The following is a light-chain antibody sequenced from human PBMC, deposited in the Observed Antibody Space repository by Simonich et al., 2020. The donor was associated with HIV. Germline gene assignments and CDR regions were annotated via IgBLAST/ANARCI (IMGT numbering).Light chain of an antibody. CDR1: QSVSSSY. CDR3: QQRKNWPPV. V-gene: IGKV3D-20*02. J-gene: IGKJ1*01. CDR2: DAF. Sequence: EIVLTQSPGTLSLSPGERATLSCRASQSVSSSYLAWYQQKPGQTPRLLIYDAFNRASGIAARFSGSGSGTDFTLTISSLEPEDSAVYYCQQRKNWPPVFGQGTKVEIK.